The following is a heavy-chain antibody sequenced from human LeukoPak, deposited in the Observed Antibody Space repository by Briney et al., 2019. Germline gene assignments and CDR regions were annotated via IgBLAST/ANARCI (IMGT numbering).Heavy chain of an antibody. D-gene: IGHD3-3*01. CDR2: IKQDGSEA. Sequence: GSLRLSCAASGFTFSSYWMTWVRQAPGKGPEWVANIKQDGSEAYYVDSVRGRFTVSRDNAKNSLYLQLTSLRAADTAVYFCARSLCYDTGCSFDNWGQGTLVTVSS. CDR1: GFTFSSYW. CDR3: ARSLCYDTGCSFDN. J-gene: IGHJ4*02. V-gene: IGHV3-7*01.